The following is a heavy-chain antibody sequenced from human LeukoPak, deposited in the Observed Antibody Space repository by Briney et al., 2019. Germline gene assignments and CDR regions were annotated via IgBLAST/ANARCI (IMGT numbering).Heavy chain of an antibody. V-gene: IGHV4-34*01. D-gene: IGHD2-2*03. J-gene: IGHJ6*02. CDR3: ASMDIAVGLCGAPSPMYGMDV. CDR1: GGSFSGYI. Sequence: SETLTLPCVVYGGSFSGYIGNWIRQPPGKGLEWIGEINHRGGTNYNPTLKSRVTISVDSSKKQWSLKLNSVTAADTAVYYCASMDIAVGLCGAPSPMYGMDVWGQGTTVTVSS. CDR2: INHRGGT.